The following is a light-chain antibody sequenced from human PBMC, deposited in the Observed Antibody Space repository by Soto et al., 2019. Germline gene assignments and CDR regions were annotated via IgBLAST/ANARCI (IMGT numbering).Light chain of an antibody. CDR1: QSIGNF. CDR2: DAS. CDR3: QQSYSPPPIT. Sequence: DIQMTQSPSSLSASVVDRVTITCRASQSIGNFLNWYQQKPGKAPKLLIYDASSLQSGVPSRFGGSASGTDFTLTISSLQPEAFATYYCQQSYSPPPITFGQGTRLEIK. V-gene: IGKV1-39*01. J-gene: IGKJ5*01.